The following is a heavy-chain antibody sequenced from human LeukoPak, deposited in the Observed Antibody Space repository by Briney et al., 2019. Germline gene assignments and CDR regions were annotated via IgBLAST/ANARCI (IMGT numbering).Heavy chain of an antibody. D-gene: IGHD5-18*01. CDR2: IIPIFGTA. CDR3: ARGGYSYGLFDY. Sequence: SVKVSCKASGGTFSSYAISWVRQAPGQGLEWMGGIIPIFGTANYAQKFQGRVTITADKSTSTAYMELSSLRSEDTAVYYRARGGYSYGLFDYWGQGTLVTVSS. V-gene: IGHV1-69*06. J-gene: IGHJ4*02. CDR1: GGTFSSYA.